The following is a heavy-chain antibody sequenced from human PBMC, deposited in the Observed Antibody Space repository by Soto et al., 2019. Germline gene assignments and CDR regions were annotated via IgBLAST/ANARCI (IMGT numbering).Heavy chain of an antibody. CDR3: GRYDSAWYYFDY. J-gene: IGHJ4*02. Sequence: QVQLQESGPRLVKPSETLSLTCTVSGGSMTNYYWSWIRQPPGKGLEWIGNIYHSGSTNYNPSLKSRVTISVDASKNQFSLKLSSVTAADMAVYYCGRYDSAWYYFDYWGQGTLVTVSS. CDR1: GGSMTNYY. CDR2: IYHSGST. D-gene: IGHD3-22*01. V-gene: IGHV4-59*08.